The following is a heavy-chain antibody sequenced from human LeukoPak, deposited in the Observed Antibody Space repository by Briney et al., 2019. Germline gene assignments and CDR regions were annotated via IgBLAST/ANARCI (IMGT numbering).Heavy chain of an antibody. D-gene: IGHD6-13*01. CDR3: ARAIAAAGPYYFHY. Sequence: GGSLRLSCAASGFTFRSYAMPWVRQAPGKGLEWVAVISYDGSNKYYADSVKGRFTISRDNSKNTLYLQMNSLRAEDTAVYYCARAIAAAGPYYFHYWGQGTLVTVSS. CDR1: GFTFRSYA. CDR2: ISYDGSNK. J-gene: IGHJ4*02. V-gene: IGHV3-30*04.